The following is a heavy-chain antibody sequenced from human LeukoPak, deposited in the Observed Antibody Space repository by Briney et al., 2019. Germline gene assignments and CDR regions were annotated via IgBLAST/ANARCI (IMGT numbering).Heavy chain of an antibody. CDR2: IIPIFGTA. CDR3: ARGYTGTGQQLVTPYYYYYGMDV. CDR1: GGTFSSYA. V-gene: IGHV1-69*13. Sequence: GASVKVSCKASGGTFSSYAISWVRQAPGQGLEWMGGIIPIFGTANYAQKFQGRVTITADESTSTAYMELSSLRSEDTAVYYCARGYTGTGQQLVTPYYYYYGMDVWGQGTTVTVSS. D-gene: IGHD6-13*01. J-gene: IGHJ6*02.